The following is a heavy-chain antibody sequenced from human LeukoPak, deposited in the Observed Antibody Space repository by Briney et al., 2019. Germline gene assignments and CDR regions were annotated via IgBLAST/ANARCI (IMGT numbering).Heavy chain of an antibody. V-gene: IGHV3-23*01. Sequence: GGSLRLSCAASGFTFSSYAMSWVRQAPGKGLDWVSAISGSGGSTYYADSVKGRFTISRDNSKNTLYLQMNSLRAEDTAVYYCAIRGGAHIDYWGQGTLVTVSS. CDR2: ISGSGGST. J-gene: IGHJ4*02. CDR1: GFTFSSYA. D-gene: IGHD3-10*01. CDR3: AIRGGAHIDY.